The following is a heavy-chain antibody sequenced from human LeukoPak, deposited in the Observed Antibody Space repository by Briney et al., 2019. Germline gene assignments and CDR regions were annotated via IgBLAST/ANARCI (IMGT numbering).Heavy chain of an antibody. Sequence: GGSLRLSCAASGFTFRSYWMSWVRQAPGKGLEWVSGISWNSGSIDYADSVKGRFTISRDNAKNSLYLQMNSLRAEDMALYYCAKDSKAGIATFFYMDVWGKGTTVTVSS. CDR1: GFTFRSYW. D-gene: IGHD6-13*01. V-gene: IGHV3-9*03. J-gene: IGHJ6*03. CDR2: ISWNSGSI. CDR3: AKDSKAGIATFFYMDV.